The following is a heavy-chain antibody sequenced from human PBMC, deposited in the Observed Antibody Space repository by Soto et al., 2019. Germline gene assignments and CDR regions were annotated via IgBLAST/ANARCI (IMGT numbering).Heavy chain of an antibody. CDR1: GFTFSSFA. J-gene: IGHJ4*02. CDR3: VKYRCYAS. Sequence: EVQLLESGGDFIQPGGSLRLSCAASGFTFSSFALSWARQAPGKGLERAAGISGSGEATYYADSVKGRFNISRDNFKTTVYLQMNSLRAEDTAVYESVKYRCYASWGQGTLVTASS. D-gene: IGHD2-2*01. V-gene: IGHV3-23*01. CDR2: ISGSGEAT.